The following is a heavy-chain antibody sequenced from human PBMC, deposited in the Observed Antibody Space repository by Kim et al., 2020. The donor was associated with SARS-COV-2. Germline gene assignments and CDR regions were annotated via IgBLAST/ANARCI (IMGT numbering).Heavy chain of an antibody. J-gene: IGHJ4*02. Sequence: GGSLRLSCAGSGFTFSNSGMNWVRQAPGKGLEWVSFICSSSDCIYYAYSVKGRFTISRDNAKNSLYLHMSNLKAEDTAVYYCASLYTSGLDHWGQGTLVTVSS. D-gene: IGHD6-19*01. CDR3: ASLYTSGLDH. CDR2: ICSSSDCI. V-gene: IGHV3-21*01. CDR1: GFTFSNSG.